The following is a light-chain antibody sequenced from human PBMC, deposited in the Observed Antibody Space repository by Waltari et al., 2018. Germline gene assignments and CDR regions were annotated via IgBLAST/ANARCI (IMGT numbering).Light chain of an antibody. Sequence: IVMTQSPRSLPVTPGESPSIHCRSSQSLLYRNGFNYVDWYLQKPGQSPQLLIYLGSYRASGVPDRFSCSGSGTDFTLKISRVEAEDFGVYYCMQSLQTPLTFGGGTKVEIE. CDR1: QSLLYRNGFNY. CDR2: LGS. J-gene: IGKJ4*01. CDR3: MQSLQTPLT. V-gene: IGKV2-28*01.